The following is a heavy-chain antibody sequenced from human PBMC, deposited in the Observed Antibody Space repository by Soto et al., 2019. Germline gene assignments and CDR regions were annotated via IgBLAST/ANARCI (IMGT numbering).Heavy chain of an antibody. CDR1: GGTFSSYA. V-gene: IGHV1-69*06. D-gene: IGHD6-13*01. Sequence: SVKVSCKASGGTFSSYAISWVRQAPGQGLEWMGGIIPIFGTANYAQKFQGRVTITADKSTSTAYMELSSLRSEDTAVYYCASLSSSSWYAFDYWGQGTPVTVSS. CDR3: ASLSSSSWYAFDY. J-gene: IGHJ4*02. CDR2: IIPIFGTA.